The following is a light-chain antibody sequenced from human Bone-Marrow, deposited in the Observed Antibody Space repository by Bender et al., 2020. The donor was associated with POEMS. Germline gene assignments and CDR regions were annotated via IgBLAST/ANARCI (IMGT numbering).Light chain of an antibody. CDR1: KLHERY. J-gene: IGLJ1*01. Sequence: SQELIQTPSVSVSPGQTATITCSGEKLHERYVCWYHQRPGQSPVLVMYKDSERPSGIPERFSGSSSGDTSTLTITGTQPMDDGDYYCQAWDSMKQDYVFGTGTRVTVL. CDR2: KDS. CDR3: QAWDSMKQDYV. V-gene: IGLV3-1*01.